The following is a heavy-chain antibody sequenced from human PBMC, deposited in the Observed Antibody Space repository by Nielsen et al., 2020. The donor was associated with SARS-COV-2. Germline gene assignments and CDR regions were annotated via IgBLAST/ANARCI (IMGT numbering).Heavy chain of an antibody. J-gene: IGHJ5*02. CDR3: ARAPYDSTWFDP. D-gene: IGHD3-22*01. CDR1: GYTFTSYD. V-gene: IGHV1-8*01. CDR2: MNPNSGNT. Sequence: ASVKVSCKASGYTFTSYDINWVRQATGQGLEWMGWMNPNSGNTGYAQKFQGRVTMTRNTSISTAYMELSSLRSEDTAAYYCARAPYDSTWFDPWGQGTLVTVSS.